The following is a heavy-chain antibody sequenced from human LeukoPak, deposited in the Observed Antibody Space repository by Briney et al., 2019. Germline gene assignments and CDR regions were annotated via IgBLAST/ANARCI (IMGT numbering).Heavy chain of an antibody. CDR1: GFTVSSNY. D-gene: IGHD2-15*01. Sequence: PGGSLRLSCAASGFTVSSNYMSWVRQAPGKGLEWVSVIYSGGSTYYADSVKGRFTISRDNSKNTLYLQMNSLRAEDTAVYYCAGHCSGGSRYGGLFDYWGQGTLVTVSS. CDR3: AGHCSGGSRYGGLFDY. J-gene: IGHJ4*02. V-gene: IGHV3-53*01. CDR2: IYSGGST.